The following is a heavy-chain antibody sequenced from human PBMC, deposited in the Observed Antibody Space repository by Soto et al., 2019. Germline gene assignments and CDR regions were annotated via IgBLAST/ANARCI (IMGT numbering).Heavy chain of an antibody. CDR2: ISAYNGNT. J-gene: IGHJ6*03. V-gene: IGHV1-18*01. CDR3: ARAAANEASIAAAGPTFYYYYYYMDV. CDR1: GYTFTSYG. D-gene: IGHD6-13*01. Sequence: ASVKVSCKASGYTFTSYGISWVRQAPGQGLEWMGWISAYNGNTNYAQKLQGRVTMTTDTSTSTAYMELRSLGSDDTAVYYCARAAANEASIAAAGPTFYYYYYYMDVWGKGTTVTVSS.